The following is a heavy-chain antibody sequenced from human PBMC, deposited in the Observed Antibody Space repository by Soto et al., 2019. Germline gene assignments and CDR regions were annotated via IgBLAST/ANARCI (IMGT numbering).Heavy chain of an antibody. Sequence: QVQLVQSGAEVRKPGASVKVSCKPSGYTFNTYYLHWLRQAPGQALEWMGVIHPSGGGTTYAQKFLGRVTVTRDTSTTTVFMELSSLRSDDTAVYHCARGGHIAVVTASFDYWGQGTLVTVSS. J-gene: IGHJ4*02. CDR1: GYTFNTYY. CDR3: ARGGHIAVVTASFDY. CDR2: IHPSGGGT. V-gene: IGHV1-46*02. D-gene: IGHD2-21*02.